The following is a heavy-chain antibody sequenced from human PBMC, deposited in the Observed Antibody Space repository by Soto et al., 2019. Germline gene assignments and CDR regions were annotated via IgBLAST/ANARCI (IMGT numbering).Heavy chain of an antibody. Sequence: QVQLQESGPGLVKPSETLSLTCTVYGGSISSDSWSWIRHPPGQALEWIGYSYYNGATKYNPSLTRRVTISVDTSQNQFSQRLPSVTAADTAVYYYARSSRSSSGCYFLESWGQGKLVTVSS. CDR2: SYYNGAT. CDR3: ARSSRSSSGCYFLES. J-gene: IGHJ4*02. V-gene: IGHV4-59*01. CDR1: GGSISSDS. D-gene: IGHD6-19*01.